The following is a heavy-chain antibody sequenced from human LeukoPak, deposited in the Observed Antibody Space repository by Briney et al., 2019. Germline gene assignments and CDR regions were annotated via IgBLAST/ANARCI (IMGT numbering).Heavy chain of an antibody. Sequence: SETLSLTCSVSGGSISSYYWGWIRQPPGKGLEWIGNIYPTGSTYYNPSLKSRVTISVDTSKNQFSLKVSSVSAADTAVYYCARAYSSSWYWNWFDPWGQGTLVTVSS. CDR2: IYPTGST. V-gene: IGHV4-4*08. CDR1: GGSISSYY. J-gene: IGHJ5*02. CDR3: ARAYSSSWYWNWFDP. D-gene: IGHD6-13*01.